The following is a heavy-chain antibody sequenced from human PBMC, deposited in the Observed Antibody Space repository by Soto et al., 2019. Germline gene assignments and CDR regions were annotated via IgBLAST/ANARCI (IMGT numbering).Heavy chain of an antibody. CDR3: ASPNYDFWSGYYT. Sequence: SETLSLTCTVSGGSINSYYWSWIRQPPGKGLEWIGSIYYSGSTNSVSTNYNPSLESRLTISVDTSKNQFSLKLSFVTAADTAVYYCASPNYDFWSGYYTWGQGTLVTVSS. CDR2: IYYSGSTNSVST. CDR1: GGSINSYY. J-gene: IGHJ4*02. V-gene: IGHV4-59*01. D-gene: IGHD3-3*01.